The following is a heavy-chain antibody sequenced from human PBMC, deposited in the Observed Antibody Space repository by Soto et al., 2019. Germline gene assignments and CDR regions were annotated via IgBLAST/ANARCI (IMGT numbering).Heavy chain of an antibody. CDR1: GFTFSSYW. CDR2: INSDGSST. Sequence: GGSLRLSCAASGFTFSSYWMHWVRQAPGKELVWVSRINSDGSSTSYADSVKGRFTISRDNAKNTLYLQMNSLRAEDTSVYYCARTLNPAPDYYYYGMDVWGQGTTVTVSS. D-gene: IGHD2-2*01. CDR3: ARTLNPAPDYYYYGMDV. J-gene: IGHJ6*02. V-gene: IGHV3-74*01.